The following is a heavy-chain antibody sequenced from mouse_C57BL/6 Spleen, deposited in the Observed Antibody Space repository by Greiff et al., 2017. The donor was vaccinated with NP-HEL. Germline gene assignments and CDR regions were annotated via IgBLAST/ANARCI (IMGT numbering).Heavy chain of an antibody. V-gene: IGHV1-15*01. Sequence: VKLMESGAELVRPGASVTLSCKASGYTFTDYEMHWVKQTPVHGLAWIGAIDPETGGTAYNQKFKGKAILTADKSSSTAYMELRSLTSEDSAVYYCTRYYYSNPYYFDYWGQGTTLTVAS. D-gene: IGHD2-5*01. CDR3: TRYYYSNPYYFDY. J-gene: IGHJ2*01. CDR1: GYTFTDYE. CDR2: IDPETGGT.